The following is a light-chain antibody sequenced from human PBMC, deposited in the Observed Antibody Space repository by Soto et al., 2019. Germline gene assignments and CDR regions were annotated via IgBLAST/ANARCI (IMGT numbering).Light chain of an antibody. CDR1: QSISSTF. CDR3: QQYESSRT. V-gene: IGKV3-20*01. Sequence: EIVLTQSPGTLSLSPGERATLSCRASQSISSTFLAWYQQKPGQAPRVLLYGASTSATGIPDRFSGSGSGTDFTLTISRLEPEDFAVYFCQQYESSRTFGQGTKVEMK. CDR2: GAS. J-gene: IGKJ1*01.